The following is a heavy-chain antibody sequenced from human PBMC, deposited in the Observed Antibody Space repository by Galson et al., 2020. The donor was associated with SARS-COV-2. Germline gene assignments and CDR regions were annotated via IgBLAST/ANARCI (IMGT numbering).Heavy chain of an antibody. CDR3: AREGYDLLTGAFDY. CDR1: GSSISSGSYY. Sequence: SATMSLTCTVSGSSISSGSYYWSWIRQPAGKGLEWVGRIYTTGNTNYNPSLKNRVTISVDRSKNQFSLKLTSVTAADTAVYYCAREGYDLLTGAFDYWGQGTLVTVSS. V-gene: IGHV4-61*02. J-gene: IGHJ4*02. CDR2: IYTTGNT. D-gene: IGHD3-9*01.